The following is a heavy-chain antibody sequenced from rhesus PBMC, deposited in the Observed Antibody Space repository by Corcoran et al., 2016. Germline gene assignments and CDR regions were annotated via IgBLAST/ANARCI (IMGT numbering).Heavy chain of an antibody. V-gene: IGHV3S4*01. D-gene: IGHD1-26*01. J-gene: IGHJ6*01. Sequence: EVQLVESGGGLVQPGGSLRLSCAASGFTFSSSDLTWVRTALGKGLEWVSSIITTGKTKYYAVSVKGQFIISRDNAKNALSLQMNSLKTEDTAVYYCTRDNWRSNLDSWGQGVVVTVSS. CDR3: TRDNWRSNLDS. CDR2: IITTGKTK. CDR1: GFTFSSSD.